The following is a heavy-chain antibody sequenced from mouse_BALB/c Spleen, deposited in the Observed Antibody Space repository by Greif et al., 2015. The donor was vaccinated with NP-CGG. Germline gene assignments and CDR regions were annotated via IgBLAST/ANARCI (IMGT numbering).Heavy chain of an antibody. D-gene: IGHD4-1*01. Sequence: QSGPELLKPGASVKISCKASGYTFTDYYINWVKQKPGQGLEWIGWIYPGSGNTKYNEKFKGKATLTVDTSSSTAYMQRRSLTSEDTAVYFGARRTGTEAMDYWGQGTSVTVSS. CDR2: IYPGSGNT. CDR3: ARRTGTEAMDY. CDR1: GYTFTDYY. J-gene: IGHJ4*01. V-gene: IGHV1-84*02.